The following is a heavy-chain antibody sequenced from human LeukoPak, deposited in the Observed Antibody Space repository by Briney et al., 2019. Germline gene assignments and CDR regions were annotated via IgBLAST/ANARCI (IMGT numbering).Heavy chain of an antibody. CDR3: AKDGNDYGSGSYYLRDYYYGMDV. CDR2: ISDSGGST. Sequence: PGGSLRLSCAASGFTFSSYAMSWVRQAPGKGLEWVSAISDSGGSTYYADSVKGRFTISRDNSKNTLYLQMNSLRAEDTAVYYCAKDGNDYGSGSYYLRDYYYGMDVWGKGTTVTVSS. CDR1: GFTFSSYA. D-gene: IGHD3-10*01. V-gene: IGHV3-23*01. J-gene: IGHJ6*04.